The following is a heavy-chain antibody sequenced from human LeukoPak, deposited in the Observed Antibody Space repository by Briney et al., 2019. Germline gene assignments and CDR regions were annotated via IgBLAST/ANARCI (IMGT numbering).Heavy chain of an antibody. D-gene: IGHD6-19*01. CDR1: GGSISSSSYY. CDR3: ARVTGYSSGWYVGY. Sequence: PSETLSLTCTVSGGSISSSSYYWGWLRQPPGKGLEWIGSIYYSGSTYYNPSLKSRVTISVDTSKNQFSLKLSSVTAADTAVYYCARVTGYSSGWYVGYWGQGTLVTVSS. CDR2: IYYSGST. V-gene: IGHV4-39*01. J-gene: IGHJ4*02.